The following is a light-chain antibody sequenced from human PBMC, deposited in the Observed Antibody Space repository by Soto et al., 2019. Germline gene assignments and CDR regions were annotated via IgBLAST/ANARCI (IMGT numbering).Light chain of an antibody. CDR3: RSYTRTKTVI. V-gene: IGLV2-14*01. CDR1: NSDINDYNS. CDR2: EVS. J-gene: IGLJ2*01. Sequence: QSALTQPASVSGSPGQSITISCTGTNSDINDYNSVSWYQQHPDKAPRLMIYEVSSRPSGVSDRFSGSKSGNTASLTISELQAEDEATYYCRSYTRTKTVILGGGTKLTVL.